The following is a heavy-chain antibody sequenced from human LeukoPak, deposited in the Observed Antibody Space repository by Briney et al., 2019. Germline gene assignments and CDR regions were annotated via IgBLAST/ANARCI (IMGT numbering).Heavy chain of an antibody. CDR3: AKSDQVSIVVVVAATPGGFDY. CDR1: GFTFSSYS. J-gene: IGHJ4*02. Sequence: PGGSLRLSCAASGFTFSSYSMNWVRQAPGKGLEWVSYISSSSSTIYYADSVKGRFTISRDNAKNSLYLQMNSLRAEDTAVYYCAKSDQVSIVVVVAATPGGFDYWGQGTLVTVSS. V-gene: IGHV3-48*01. CDR2: ISSSSSTI. D-gene: IGHD2-15*01.